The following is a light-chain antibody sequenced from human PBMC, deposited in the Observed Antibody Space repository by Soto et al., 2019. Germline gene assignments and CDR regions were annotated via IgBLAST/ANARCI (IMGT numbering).Light chain of an antibody. CDR1: SSDVGRYSF. J-gene: IGLJ1*01. CDR3: CSHAGSSVV. Sequence: LTQPRSVSGSPGQSVTISCTGTSSDVGRYSFVSWYQQHPGKAPKLILYDVYKRPSGVPDRFSGSKSGNTASLTISGLQAEDETDYYCCSHAGSSVVFGTGTKV. CDR2: DVY. V-gene: IGLV2-11*01.